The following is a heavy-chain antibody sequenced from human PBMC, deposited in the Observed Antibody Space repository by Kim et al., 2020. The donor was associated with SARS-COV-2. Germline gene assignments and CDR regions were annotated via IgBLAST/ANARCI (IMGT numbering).Heavy chain of an antibody. Sequence: SETLSLTCTVSGGSISSSSYYWGWIRQPPGKGLEWIGSIYYSGSTYYNPSLKSRVTISVDTSKNQFSLKLSSVTAADTAVYYCARRSGGAGASWIDYWG. CDR1: GGSISSSSYY. J-gene: IGHJ4*01. CDR2: IYYSGST. D-gene: IGHD1-26*01. V-gene: IGHV4-39*01. CDR3: ARRSGGAGASWIDY.